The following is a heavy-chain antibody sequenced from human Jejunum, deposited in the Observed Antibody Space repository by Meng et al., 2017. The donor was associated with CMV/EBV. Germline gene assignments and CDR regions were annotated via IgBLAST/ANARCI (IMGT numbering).Heavy chain of an antibody. V-gene: IGHV4-4*07. CDR3: ARESGSYYWFDP. J-gene: IGHJ5*02. CDR2: IYISGST. D-gene: IGHD1-26*01. Sequence: HVRLQGSGPGLVKPSQTLSLTCSVSGGSISSYYWSWIRQPAGKQLEWIGRIYISGSTSDNPSLKSRVTMSVDTSKNQLSLKLSSVTAADTAVYYCARESGSYYWFDPWGQGTLVTVSS. CDR1: GGSISSYY.